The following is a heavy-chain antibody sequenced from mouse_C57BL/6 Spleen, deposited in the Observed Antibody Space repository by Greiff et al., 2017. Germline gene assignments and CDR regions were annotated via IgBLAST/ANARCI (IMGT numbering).Heavy chain of an antibody. J-gene: IGHJ3*01. CDR2: IHPNSGST. CDR3: ARESDGYYLAS. V-gene: IGHV1-64*01. D-gene: IGHD2-3*01. CDR1: GYTFTSYW. Sequence: QVQLQQPGAELVKPGASVKLSCKASGYTFTSYWMHWVKQRPGQGLEWIGMIHPNSGSTNYNEKFKSKATLTVDKSSSTAYMQLSSLTSEDSAVYYCARESDGYYLASWGQGTLVPVSA.